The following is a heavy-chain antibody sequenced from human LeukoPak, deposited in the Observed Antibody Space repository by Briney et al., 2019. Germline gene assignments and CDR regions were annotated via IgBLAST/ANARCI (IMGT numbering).Heavy chain of an antibody. CDR1: GYTFTGYY. CDR2: ISAYNGNT. D-gene: IGHD2-15*01. V-gene: IGHV1-2*02. CDR3: ARGVVAATHPFDY. J-gene: IGHJ4*02. Sequence: ASVKVSCKASGYTFTGYYMHWVRQAPGQGLEWMGWISAYNGNTNYAQKLQGRVTMTRDTSISTAYMELSRLRSDDTAVYYCARGVVAATHPFDYWGQGTLVTVSS.